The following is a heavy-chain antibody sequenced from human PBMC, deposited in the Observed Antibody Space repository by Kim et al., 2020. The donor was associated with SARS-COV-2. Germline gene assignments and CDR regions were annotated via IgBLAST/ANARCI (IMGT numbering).Heavy chain of an antibody. D-gene: IGHD3-9*01. Sequence: GGSLRLSCAASGFTFSSYAMSWVRQAPGKGLEWVSAISGSGGSTYYADSVKGRFTISRDNSKNTLYLQMNSLRAEDTAVYYCAKVLTDDILTGYLYYWGQGTLVTVSS. CDR3: AKVLTDDILTGYLYY. V-gene: IGHV3-23*01. J-gene: IGHJ4*02. CDR2: ISGSGGST. CDR1: GFTFSSYA.